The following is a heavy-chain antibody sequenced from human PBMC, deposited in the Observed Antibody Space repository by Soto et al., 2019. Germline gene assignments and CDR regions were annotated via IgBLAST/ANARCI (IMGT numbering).Heavy chain of an antibody. V-gene: IGHV4-30-2*01. CDR1: GDSISSGGYS. D-gene: IGHD2-2*01. J-gene: IGHJ4*02. CDR2: IYPRGTT. CDR3: ARASFAAAKSFEF. Sequence: KPSETLSLTCNVSGDSISSGGYSWSWIRQTPGKGLEWIGYIYPRGTTYYNPSLKSRVTMSIDISQNQFSLSLHSVTAADAAVYYCARASFAAAKSFEFWGLGILVTVSS.